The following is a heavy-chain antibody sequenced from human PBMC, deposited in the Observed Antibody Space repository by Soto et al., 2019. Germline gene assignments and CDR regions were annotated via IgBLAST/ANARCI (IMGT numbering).Heavy chain of an antibody. CDR3: ARDRPYGGYFDY. J-gene: IGHJ4*02. CDR2: LKEDGSEK. Sequence: EVQVVESGGGLVQPGGSLRLSCAASGFIFSTYWMSWVRQAPGKGLEWVAILKEDGSEKYYVDSVKGRFTISRDNAKNSLYLQMNNLRAEDTAVYYCARDRPYGGYFDYWGQGTLVTVSS. CDR1: GFIFSTYW. V-gene: IGHV3-7*01. D-gene: IGHD4-17*01.